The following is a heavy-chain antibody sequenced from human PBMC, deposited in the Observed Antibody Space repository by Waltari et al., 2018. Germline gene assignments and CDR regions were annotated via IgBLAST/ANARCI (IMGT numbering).Heavy chain of an antibody. V-gene: IGHV1-2*02. Sequence: QVQLVQSGAEVKKPGASVKVSCKASGYTFTGYYMHWVRQAPGQGLEWMGWINPNSGGTNYAQKFQGRVTMTRDTSISTAYMELSRLRSDDTAVYYCAILIAVAGTPPSPDYWGQGTLVTVSS. CDR3: AILIAVAGTPPSPDY. CDR2: INPNSGGT. CDR1: GYTFTGYY. J-gene: IGHJ4*02. D-gene: IGHD6-19*01.